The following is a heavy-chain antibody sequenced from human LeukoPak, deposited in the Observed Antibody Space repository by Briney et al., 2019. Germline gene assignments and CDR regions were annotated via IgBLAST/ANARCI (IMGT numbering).Heavy chain of an antibody. D-gene: IGHD2-15*01. CDR1: GFTFSSYA. Sequence: PGGSLRLSCAASGFTFSSYAMSWVRQAPGKGLEWVSAISGSGGSTYYADSVKGRFTISRDNSKNTLYLQMNSLRAEDTAVYYCATGYCSGGRCYSDWGPGNLVTVSS. V-gene: IGHV3-23*01. CDR3: ATGYCSGGRCYSD. CDR2: ISGSGGST. J-gene: IGHJ4*02.